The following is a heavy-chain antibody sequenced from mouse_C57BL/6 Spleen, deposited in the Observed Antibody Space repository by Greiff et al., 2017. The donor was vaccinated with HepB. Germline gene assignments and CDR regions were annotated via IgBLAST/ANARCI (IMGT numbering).Heavy chain of an antibody. CDR3: ARASSYGSSYEWYFDV. J-gene: IGHJ1*03. CDR1: GYAFSSYW. Sequence: VQLVESGAELVKPGASVKISCKASGYAFSSYWMNWVKQRPGKGLEWIGQIYPGDGDTNYNGKFKGKATLTADKSSSTAYMQLSSLTSEDSAVYFCARASSYGSSYEWYFDVWGTGTTVTVSS. D-gene: IGHD1-1*01. CDR2: IYPGDGDT. V-gene: IGHV1-80*01.